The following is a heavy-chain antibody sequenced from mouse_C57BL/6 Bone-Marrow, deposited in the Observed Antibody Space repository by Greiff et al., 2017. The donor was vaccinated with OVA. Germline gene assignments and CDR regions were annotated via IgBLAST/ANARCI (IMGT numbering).Heavy chain of an antibody. V-gene: IGHV3-6*01. CDR2: ISYDGSN. CDR3: ARVGDLLWRFYAMDY. J-gene: IGHJ4*01. Sequence: ESGPGLVKPSQSLSLTCSVTGYSITSGYYWNWIRQFPGNKLEWMGYISYDGSNNYNPSLKNRISITRDTSKNQFFLKLNSVTTEDTATYYCARVGDLLWRFYAMDYWGQGTSVTVSS. D-gene: IGHD2-1*01. CDR1: GYSITSGYY.